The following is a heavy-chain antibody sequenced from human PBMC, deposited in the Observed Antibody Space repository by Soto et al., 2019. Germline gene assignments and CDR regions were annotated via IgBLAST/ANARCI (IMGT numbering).Heavy chain of an antibody. D-gene: IGHD3-10*01. J-gene: IGHJ5*02. CDR2: INHSGST. CDR3: ARIALLWFGELTSKWFDP. V-gene: IGHV4-34*01. Sequence: PSETLSLTCAVYGGSFSGYYWSWIRQPPGKGLEWIGEINHSGSTNYNPSLKSRVTISVDTSKNQFSLKLSSVTAADTAVYYCARIALLWFGELTSKWFDPWGQGTLV. CDR1: GGSFSGYY.